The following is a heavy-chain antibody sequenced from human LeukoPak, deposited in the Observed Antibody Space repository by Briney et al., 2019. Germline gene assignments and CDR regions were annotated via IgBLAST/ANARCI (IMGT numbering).Heavy chain of an antibody. Sequence: SETLSLTCTVSGGSISSGGYYWSWIRQPPGKGLEWIGYIYYSGSTYYNPSLKSRVTISVDTSKNQFSLKLSSVTAADTAVYYCARVGDGDYEGVYWFDPWGQGTLVTVSS. CDR2: IYYSGST. D-gene: IGHD4-17*01. J-gene: IGHJ5*02. CDR3: ARVGDGDYEGVYWFDP. V-gene: IGHV4-31*03. CDR1: GGSISSGGYY.